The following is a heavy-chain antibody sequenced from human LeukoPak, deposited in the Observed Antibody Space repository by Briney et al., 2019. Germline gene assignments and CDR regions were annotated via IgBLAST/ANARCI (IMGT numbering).Heavy chain of an antibody. Sequence: PGGSLRLSCAASGFTFSSYGMHWVRQAPGKGLEWVAVISYDGSNKYYADSVKGRFTISRDNSKNTLYLQMNSLRAEDTAVYYCAKDPPPANYCSSTSCHNWFDPWGQGTLVTVSS. CDR1: GFTFSSYG. V-gene: IGHV3-30*18. J-gene: IGHJ5*02. D-gene: IGHD2-2*01. CDR3: AKDPPPANYCSSTSCHNWFDP. CDR2: ISYDGSNK.